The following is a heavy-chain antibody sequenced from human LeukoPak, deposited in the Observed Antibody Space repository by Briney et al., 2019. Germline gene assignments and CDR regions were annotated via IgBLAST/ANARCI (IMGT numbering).Heavy chain of an antibody. CDR2: INHSGST. J-gene: IGHJ5*02. CDR3: ARVLTYYGSTRYHP. Sequence: PSETLSLTCAVYGGSFSGYYWSWIRQPPGKGLEWIGEINHSGSTNYNLSLKSRVTISVDTSKNQFSLKLSSVTAADTAVYYCARVLTYYGSTRYHPWGQGTLVTVSS. CDR1: GGSFSGYY. D-gene: IGHD3-10*01. V-gene: IGHV4-34*01.